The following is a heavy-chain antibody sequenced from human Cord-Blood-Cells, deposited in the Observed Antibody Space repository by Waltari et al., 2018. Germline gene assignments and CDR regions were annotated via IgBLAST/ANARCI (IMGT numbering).Heavy chain of an antibody. V-gene: IGHV1-69*09. Sequence: QVQLVQSGAEVKKPGSSVKVSCKASGGTFSSYAISWVRQAPGQGLEWMGRIIPILGIANYVHKCQGRVTSTANKSTSTSYMELSSLGSEDTAVYYCERLGIGDAFDIWGQGTMVTVSS. CDR1: GGTFSSYA. J-gene: IGHJ3*02. CDR2: IIPILGIA. D-gene: IGHD7-27*01. CDR3: ERLGIGDAFDI.